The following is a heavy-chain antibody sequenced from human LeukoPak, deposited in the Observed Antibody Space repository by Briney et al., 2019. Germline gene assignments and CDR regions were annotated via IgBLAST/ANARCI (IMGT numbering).Heavy chain of an antibody. V-gene: IGHV3-33*01. CDR3: ARAGIDNALDY. CDR2: IWYDGSNR. CDR1: GFIFDKYG. D-gene: IGHD2-2*01. J-gene: IGHJ4*02. Sequence: QPGMSLRLSCAASGFIFDKYGMNWVRQAPGKGLEWVAIIWYDGSNRYFAESVKGRFTISKDNSKNTVYLQMNSLRVEDTAVYHCARAGIDNALDYWGQGTQVTVSS.